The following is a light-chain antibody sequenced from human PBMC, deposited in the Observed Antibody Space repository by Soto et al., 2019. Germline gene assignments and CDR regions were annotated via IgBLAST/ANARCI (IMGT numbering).Light chain of an antibody. V-gene: IGKV3-15*01. J-gene: IGKJ1*01. Sequence: EMLMTQSPATLSVSPGERATLSCRASQTVSTNLAWYQQKPGQAPRLLIYGASTRAAGIPATFSGSGSGTEFTLTISSLQSEDFAVYYCQQYNNWPWTFGQGTKVEIK. CDR1: QTVSTN. CDR2: GAS. CDR3: QQYNNWPWT.